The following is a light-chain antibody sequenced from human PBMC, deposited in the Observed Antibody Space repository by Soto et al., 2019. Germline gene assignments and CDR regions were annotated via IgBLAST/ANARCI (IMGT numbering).Light chain of an antibody. CDR2: DVS. CDR1: SSDVDGYNY. V-gene: IGLV2-14*01. Sequence: QSVLTQPASVSGSPGQSITISCTGTSSDVDGYNYVSWYQQHPGKATKLMIYDVSNRPSGVSNRFSGSKSGNTASLTISGLQAEDEADYYCSSYTSSSTYVFGTGTKVTVL. J-gene: IGLJ1*01. CDR3: SSYTSSSTYV.